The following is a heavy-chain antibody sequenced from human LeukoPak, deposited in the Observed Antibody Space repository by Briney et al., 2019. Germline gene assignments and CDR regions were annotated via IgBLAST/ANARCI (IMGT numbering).Heavy chain of an antibody. CDR3: AKRVYYDFWSGPNWFDP. CDR1: GFTFGSYA. V-gene: IGHV3-23*01. D-gene: IGHD3-3*01. Sequence: GGSLRLSCAASGFTFGSYAMSWVRQAPGKGLEWVSAISGSGGSTYYADSAKGRFTISRDNSKNTLYLQMNSLRAEDTAVYYCAKRVYYDFWSGPNWFDPWGQGTLVTVSS. J-gene: IGHJ5*02. CDR2: ISGSGGST.